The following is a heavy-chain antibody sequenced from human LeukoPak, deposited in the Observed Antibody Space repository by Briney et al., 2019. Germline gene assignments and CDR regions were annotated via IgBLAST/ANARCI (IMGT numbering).Heavy chain of an antibody. V-gene: IGHV3-7*01. CDR1: GFTFSTFW. J-gene: IGHJ5*02. CDR2: IGEDGSGE. CDR3: VRSDARADRSLNWFDT. D-gene: IGHD3-10*02. Sequence: GGSLRLSCAASGFTFSTFWMTWVRQAPGKGLEWVANIGEDGSGEFYVDSVKGRFTISRGNARNSLYLQMHSLRAEDTAVYYCVRSDARADRSLNWFDTWGQGTLVSVSS.